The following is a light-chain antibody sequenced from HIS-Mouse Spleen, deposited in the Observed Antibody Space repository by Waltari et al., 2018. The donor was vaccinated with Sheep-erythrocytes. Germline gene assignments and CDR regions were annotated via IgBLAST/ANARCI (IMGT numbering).Light chain of an antibody. CDR1: QSISSW. J-gene: IGKJ2*01. CDR2: KAS. CDR3: QQYNSYSRT. V-gene: IGKV1-5*03. Sequence: DIQMTQSPSTLSASVGDRVTIPCRASQSISSWLAWYQQKPGKAPKLLIYKASSLESGVPTRFSGSGSGTEFTLTISSLQPDDFATYYCQQYNSYSRTFGPGTKLEIK.